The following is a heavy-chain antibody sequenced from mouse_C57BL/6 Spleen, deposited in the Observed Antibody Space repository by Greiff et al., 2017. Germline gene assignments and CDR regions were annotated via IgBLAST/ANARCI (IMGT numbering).Heavy chain of an antibody. CDR3: ARGHSNFWWFDV. CDR1: GYTFTSYW. Sequence: QVQLQQPGAELVMPGASVKLSCKASGYTFTSYWMHWVKQRPGQGLEWIGEIDPSDSYTNYNQKFKGKSTLTVDKSSSTAYMQLSSLTSEDSAVYYCARGHSNFWWFDVWGTGTTVTVSS. V-gene: IGHV1-69*01. CDR2: IDPSDSYT. D-gene: IGHD2-5*01. J-gene: IGHJ1*03.